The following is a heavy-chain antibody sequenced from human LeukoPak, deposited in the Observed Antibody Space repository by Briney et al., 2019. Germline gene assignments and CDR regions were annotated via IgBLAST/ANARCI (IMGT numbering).Heavy chain of an antibody. Sequence: SVKDSCKASGGTFSSYAISWVRQAPGQGLEWMGRIIPILGIANYAQKFQGRVTITADKSTSTAYMELSSLRSEDTAVYYCARGLDGYNPGGLDYWGQGTLVTVSS. CDR3: ARGLDGYNPGGLDY. D-gene: IGHD5-24*01. V-gene: IGHV1-69*04. CDR2: IIPILGIA. J-gene: IGHJ4*02. CDR1: GGTFSSYA.